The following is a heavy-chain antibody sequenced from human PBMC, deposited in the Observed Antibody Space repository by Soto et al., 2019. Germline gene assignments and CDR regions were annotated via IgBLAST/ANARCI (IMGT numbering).Heavy chain of an antibody. CDR2: VYFTGST. V-gene: IGHV4-39*01. Sequence: SETLSLTCLVSGQYIKSNFWWAWVRQSPGKGLECIGIVYFTGSTNYNPSLKSRVTMSVDRSRNQFSLQLTSLTAADTAVYYCARLNGYCVSTNCHGYYGMDVWGQGTTVTVSS. J-gene: IGHJ6*02. CDR1: GQYIKSNFW. CDR3: ARLNGYCVSTNCHGYYGMDV. D-gene: IGHD2-2*03.